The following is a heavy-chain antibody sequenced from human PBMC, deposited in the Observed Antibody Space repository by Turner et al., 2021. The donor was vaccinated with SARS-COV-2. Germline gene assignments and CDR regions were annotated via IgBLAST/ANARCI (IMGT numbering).Heavy chain of an antibody. CDR2: ISCDGSNK. V-gene: IGHV3-30*18. J-gene: IGHJ5*02. Sequence: VQLVESGGGVVPPGRSTRLSCAASGFTFSRYGMHWVRQAPGKGLEWVAVISCDGSNKYYADSVKGRFTISRDNSKNTLYLQMNSLRAEDTAVYYCAKDLGELDWFDPWGQGTLVTVSS. CDR1: GFTFSRYG. CDR3: AKDLGELDWFDP. D-gene: IGHD1-26*01.